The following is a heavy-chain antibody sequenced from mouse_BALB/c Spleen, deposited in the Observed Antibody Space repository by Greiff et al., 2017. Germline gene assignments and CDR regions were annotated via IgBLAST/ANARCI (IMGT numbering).Heavy chain of an antibody. V-gene: IGHV2-9*02. Sequence: QVQLKQSGPGLVAPSQSLSITCTVSGFSLTSYGVHWVRQPPGKGLEWLGVIWAGGSTNYNSALMSRLSISKDNSKSQVFLKMNSLQTDDTAMYYCAREPLNHYYGSSYYAMDYWGQGTSVTVSS. J-gene: IGHJ4*01. D-gene: IGHD1-1*01. CDR1: GFSLTSYG. CDR3: AREPLNHYYGSSYYAMDY. CDR2: IWAGGST.